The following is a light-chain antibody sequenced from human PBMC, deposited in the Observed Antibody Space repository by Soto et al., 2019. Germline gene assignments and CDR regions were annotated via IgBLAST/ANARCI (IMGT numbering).Light chain of an antibody. CDR3: QQYHIWPLMT. Sequence: EVVLTQSPVTLSLSPGERASLSCRASQFLSSYLAWYQQIPGQPPRLLIYYSTNRAAGIPARCSGSGSGTEFTLTISSLQSEDVAIFYCQQYHIWPLMTFGPGTRLEIK. CDR2: YST. J-gene: IGKJ5*01. V-gene: IGKV3D-15*01. CDR1: QFLSSY.